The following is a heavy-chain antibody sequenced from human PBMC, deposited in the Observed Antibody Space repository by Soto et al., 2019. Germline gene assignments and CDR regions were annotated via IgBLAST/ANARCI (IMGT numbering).Heavy chain of an antibody. J-gene: IGHJ4*02. Sequence: ASVKVSCKASGGTFSSYAISWVRQAPGQGLEWMGGIIPIFGTANYAQKFQGRVTITADESTSTAYMELSSLRSEDTAVYYCARGSNIVATSWSYWGQGTLVTVSS. D-gene: IGHD5-12*01. CDR2: IIPIFGTA. V-gene: IGHV1-69*13. CDR3: ARGSNIVATSWSY. CDR1: GGTFSSYA.